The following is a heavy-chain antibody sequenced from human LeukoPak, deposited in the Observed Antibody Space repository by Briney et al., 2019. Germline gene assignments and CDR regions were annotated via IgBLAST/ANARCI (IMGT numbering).Heavy chain of an antibody. CDR2: IWYDGSNK. D-gene: IGHD1-20*01. CDR3: AKSSNWYPDDAFDI. Sequence: PGRSLRLSCAASGFTFSSYSMHWVRQAPGKGLEWVAVIWYDGSNKYYADSVKGRFTISRDNSKNTLYLQMNSLRAEDTAVYYCAKSSNWYPDDAFDIWGQGTMVTVSS. V-gene: IGHV3-33*06. CDR1: GFTFSSYS. J-gene: IGHJ3*02.